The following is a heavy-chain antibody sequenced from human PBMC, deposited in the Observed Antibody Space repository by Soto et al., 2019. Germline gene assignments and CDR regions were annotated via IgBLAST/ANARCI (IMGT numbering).Heavy chain of an antibody. CDR3: ARDFDVNTALDYWYFDL. CDR2: IYSSGRT. CDR1: GGSTSGKY. V-gene: IGHV4-4*07. Sequence: QVHLQESGPGVVKASETLSLTCSLSGGSTSGKYWSWIRQSAGKGLEWIGRIYSSGRTHYNPSLGSRVYMSVAKNSFSLRLTSVTAADTAIYYCARDFDVNTALDYWYFDLWGRGTQVSVSS. J-gene: IGHJ2*01. D-gene: IGHD3-9*01.